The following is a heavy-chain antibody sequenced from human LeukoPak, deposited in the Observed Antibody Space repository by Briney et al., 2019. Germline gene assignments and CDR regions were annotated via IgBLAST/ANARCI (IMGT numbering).Heavy chain of an antibody. CDR1: GYTFTSYD. D-gene: IGHD6-13*01. J-gene: IGHJ5*02. CDR2: MNPNSGNT. Sequence: GASVKVSCKASGYTFTSYDINWVRQATGQGLEWMGWMNPNSGNTGYAQKFQGRVTITRNTSISTAYMELSSLGSEDTAVYYCARIRYSSSWSTSGGHFDPWGQGTLVTVSS. V-gene: IGHV1-8*03. CDR3: ARIRYSSSWSTSGGHFDP.